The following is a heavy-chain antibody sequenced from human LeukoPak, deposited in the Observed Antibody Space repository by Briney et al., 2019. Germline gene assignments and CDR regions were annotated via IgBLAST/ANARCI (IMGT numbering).Heavy chain of an antibody. J-gene: IGHJ4*02. Sequence: GGSLRLSCAASGFTFGSYGMHWVRQAPGKGLEWVALIWYDGSNKYYADSVKGRLTISRDNSKNTLYLQMNSLRAEDTAVYYCAREGPRGNSQFDYWGQGTLVTVSS. CDR1: GFTFGSYG. D-gene: IGHD2/OR15-2a*01. V-gene: IGHV3-33*01. CDR2: IWYDGSNK. CDR3: AREGPRGNSQFDY.